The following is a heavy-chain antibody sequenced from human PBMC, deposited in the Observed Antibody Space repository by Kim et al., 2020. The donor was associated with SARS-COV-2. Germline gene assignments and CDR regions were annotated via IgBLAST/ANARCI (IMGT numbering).Heavy chain of an antibody. J-gene: IGHJ6*03. V-gene: IGHV4-34*01. CDR1: GGSFSGYY. CDR2: INHSGST. Sequence: SETLSLTCAVYGGSFSGYYWSWIRQPPGKGLEWIGEINHSGSTNYNPSLMSRGTISVDTSKNQFSLKLSSVTAADTAVYYCARETGPHYTFYYYYYMDVWGKGTTVPVSS. D-gene: IGHD4-4*01. CDR3: ARETGPHYTFYYYYYMDV.